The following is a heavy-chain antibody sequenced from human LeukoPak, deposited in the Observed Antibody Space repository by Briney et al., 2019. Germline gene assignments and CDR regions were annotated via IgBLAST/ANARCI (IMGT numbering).Heavy chain of an antibody. Sequence: GGSLRLSCAASGFTFSCYAMHWVRQAPGRGLEWVSVISYDGGNKYYEESVKGRFTISRDNSKNTLYLQMNNLRGDDTAVYFCAKDLGPSGWFKAIDYWGQGNLVTVSS. CDR1: GFTFSCYA. V-gene: IGHV3-30*18. CDR3: AKDLGPSGWFKAIDY. J-gene: IGHJ4*02. CDR2: ISYDGGNK. D-gene: IGHD6-19*01.